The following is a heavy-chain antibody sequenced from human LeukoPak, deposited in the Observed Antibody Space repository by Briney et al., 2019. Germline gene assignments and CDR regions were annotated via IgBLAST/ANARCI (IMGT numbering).Heavy chain of an antibody. CDR1: GGSISSYY. Sequence: SETLSLTCTVSGGSISSYYWSWIRQPPGKGLEWIGYIYYSGSTNYNPSLKSRVTVSVDTSQNQFSLEVSSVTAADTAVYYCARVSRSGWYYFDYWGQGTLVTVSS. J-gene: IGHJ4*02. V-gene: IGHV4-59*01. CDR2: IYYSGST. D-gene: IGHD6-19*01. CDR3: ARVSRSGWYYFDY.